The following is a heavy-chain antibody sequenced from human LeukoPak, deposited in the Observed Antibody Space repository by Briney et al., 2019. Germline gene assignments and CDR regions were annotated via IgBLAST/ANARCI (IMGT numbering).Heavy chain of an antibody. J-gene: IGHJ4*02. V-gene: IGHV3-9*01. CDR1: GFTFDDYA. D-gene: IGHD6-25*01. CDR2: ITWNSGSI. Sequence: GGSLRLSCAASGFTFDDYAMPWVRHAPGKGLEWVSGITWNSGSIGYADSVKGRFTISRDNAKNSLYLRMNSLRTEDTALYYCAKDKGSGFDYWGQGTLVTVSS. CDR3: AKDKGSGFDY.